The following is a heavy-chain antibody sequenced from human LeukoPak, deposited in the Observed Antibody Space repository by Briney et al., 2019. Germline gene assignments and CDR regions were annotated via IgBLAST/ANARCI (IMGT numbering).Heavy chain of an antibody. CDR2: ISYDGSNK. J-gene: IGHJ4*02. D-gene: IGHD5-18*01. V-gene: IGHV3-30*04. Sequence: GRSLRLSCAASGFTFSSYAMHWVRQAPGKGLEWVAVISYDGSNKYYADSAKGRFTISRDNSKNTLYLQMNSLRAEDTAVYYCARAKRGYSYGLDYWGQGTLVTVSS. CDR1: GFTFSSYA. CDR3: ARAKRGYSYGLDY.